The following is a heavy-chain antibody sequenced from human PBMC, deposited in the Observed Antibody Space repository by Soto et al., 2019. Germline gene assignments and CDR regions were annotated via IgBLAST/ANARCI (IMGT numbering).Heavy chain of an antibody. J-gene: IGHJ1*01. Sequence: EVQLVESGGGLVKPGGSLRLSCAASGFTFSSYSMNWVRQAPGKGLEWVSSISSSSSYIYYADSVQGRFTISRDNAKNSLYLQMNSLRAEDTGVYYCARPEYYYDSRGYYGYWGQCTLVTVSS. CDR2: ISSSSSYI. CDR3: ARPEYYYDSRGYYGY. V-gene: IGHV3-21*01. D-gene: IGHD3-22*01. CDR1: GFTFSSYS.